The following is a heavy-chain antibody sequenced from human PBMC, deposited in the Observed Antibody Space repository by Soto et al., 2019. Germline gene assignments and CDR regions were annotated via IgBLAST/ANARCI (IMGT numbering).Heavy chain of an antibody. CDR1: GVSMRNSY. V-gene: IGHV4-4*07. J-gene: IGHJ5*02. D-gene: IGHD3-16*01. Sequence: SETLSLTCSVSGVSMRNSYWTWIRQSAGKGLEWIGRISTSGNTDYNPSLNSRLTMSVDTSKNQVSLKLTSVTAADTAVYYCARGGGVPALGDPWGQGTLVTVSS. CDR3: ARGGGVPALGDP. CDR2: ISTSGNT.